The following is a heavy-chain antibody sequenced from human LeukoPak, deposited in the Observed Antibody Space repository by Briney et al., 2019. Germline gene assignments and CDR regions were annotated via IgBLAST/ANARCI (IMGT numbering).Heavy chain of an antibody. V-gene: IGHV3-53*01. Sequence: GGSLRLSCAASGFTVSSNYMSWVCQARRKGLEWVSTIYRGGSTSYADSVKGRFTISRDNSKNTLYLQMNSLRAEDTAVYYCAGELGSSGHGYWGQGTLVTVSS. CDR2: IYRGGST. J-gene: IGHJ4*02. CDR3: AGELGSSGHGY. D-gene: IGHD6-19*01. CDR1: GFTVSSNY.